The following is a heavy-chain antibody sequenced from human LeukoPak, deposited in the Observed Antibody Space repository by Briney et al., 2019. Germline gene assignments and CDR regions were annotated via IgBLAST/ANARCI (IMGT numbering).Heavy chain of an antibody. CDR1: GFTFSSYW. V-gene: IGHV3-74*01. CDR3: ARDLYSSGWYSSPDSFDY. CDR2: INSDGSST. Sequence: GGSLRLSCAASGFTFSSYWMHWVRQAPGKGLVWVSRINSDGSSTSYADSVKGRFTISRDNSKNTLYLQMNSLRSDDTAVYYCARDLYSSGWYSSPDSFDYWGQGTLVTVSS. J-gene: IGHJ4*02. D-gene: IGHD6-19*01.